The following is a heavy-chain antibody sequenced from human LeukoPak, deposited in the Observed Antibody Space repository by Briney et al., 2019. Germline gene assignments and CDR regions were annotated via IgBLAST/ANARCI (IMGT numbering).Heavy chain of an antibody. CDR2: IYHSGST. Sequence: SETLSLTCAVSGGSISSGGYSWSWIRQPPGKGLEWIGYIYHSGSTYYNPSLKSRVTISVDRSKNQFSLKLSSVTAADTAVYYCARDVAAAKYYYYGMDVWGQGTTVTVSS. V-gene: IGHV4-30-2*01. CDR1: GGSISSGGYS. CDR3: ARDVAAAKYYYYGMDV. J-gene: IGHJ6*02. D-gene: IGHD6-13*01.